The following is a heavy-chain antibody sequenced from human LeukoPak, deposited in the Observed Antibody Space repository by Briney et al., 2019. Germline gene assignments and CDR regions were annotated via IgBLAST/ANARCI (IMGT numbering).Heavy chain of an antibody. J-gene: IGHJ6*02. CDR2: IYWNDDK. V-gene: IGHV2-5*01. Sequence: SGPTLVKPTQTLTLSCYFSGFSLSTSGVGVGWIRQPPGKALGWLALIYWNDDKRYSPSLKSRLTITKDTSKNQVVLTMTNMVRVDTATYYCVHRRIPAAGPYDLDVWGQGTTVTVSS. CDR1: GFSLSTSGVG. D-gene: IGHD6-13*01. CDR3: VHRRIPAAGPYDLDV.